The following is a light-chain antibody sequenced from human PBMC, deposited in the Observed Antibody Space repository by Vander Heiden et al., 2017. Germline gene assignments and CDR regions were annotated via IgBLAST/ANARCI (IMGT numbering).Light chain of an antibody. J-gene: IGKJ2*01. CDR3: QPYHFWYT. CDR1: ESVRTN. CDR2: HAS. Sequence: ILMTQSPVTLSVAAGERATISCRASESVRTNLAWYQQKPGQPPRLLIYHASIRAAGIPPRFSGMGSGTEFTLTISRLQSGASAVYYCQPYHFWYTFGQGAKLEIK. V-gene: IGKV3-15*01.